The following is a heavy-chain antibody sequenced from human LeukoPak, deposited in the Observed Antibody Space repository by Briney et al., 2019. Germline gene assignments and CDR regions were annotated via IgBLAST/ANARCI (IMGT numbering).Heavy chain of an antibody. CDR2: IYYSGST. J-gene: IGHJ6*03. Sequence: SETLSLTCTVSGGSISSYYWSWIRQPPGKGLEWIGYIYYSGSTNYNPSLKSRVTISVDTSKNQFSLKLSSVTAADTAVYYCARDRGVYSGPNDEYYYYYMDVWGKGTTVTVSS. V-gene: IGHV4-59*01. CDR3: ARDRGVYSGPNDEYYYYYMDV. D-gene: IGHD2-8*01. CDR1: GGSISSYY.